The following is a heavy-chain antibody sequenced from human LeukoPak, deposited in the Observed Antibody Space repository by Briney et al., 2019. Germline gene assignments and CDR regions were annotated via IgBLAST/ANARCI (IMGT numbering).Heavy chain of an antibody. D-gene: IGHD2-2*01. CDR3: ARGGVVVPAAMPGRYYFDY. V-gene: IGHV3-7*01. CDR2: IKQDGSEK. CDR1: GFTFSSYW. Sequence: PGGSLRLSCAASGFTFSSYWMSWVRQAPGKGLEWVANIKQDGSEKYYVDSVKGRFTISRDNAKNSLYLQMNSLRAEDTAVYYCARGGVVVPAAMPGRYYFDYWGQGTLVTVSS. J-gene: IGHJ4*02.